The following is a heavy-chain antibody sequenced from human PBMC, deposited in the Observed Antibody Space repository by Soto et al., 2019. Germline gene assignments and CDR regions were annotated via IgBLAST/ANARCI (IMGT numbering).Heavy chain of an antibody. CDR1: GGSISSSSYY. Sequence: KPSETLSLTCTVSGGSISSSSYYWGWIRQPPGKGLEWIGSIYYSGSTYYNPSLKSRVTISVDTSKNQFSLKLSSVTAADTAVYYCARHAPKYSSSWYLEGNWFDPWGQGTMVNVS. J-gene: IGHJ5*02. CDR2: IYYSGST. V-gene: IGHV4-39*01. CDR3: ARHAPKYSSSWYLEGNWFDP. D-gene: IGHD6-13*01.